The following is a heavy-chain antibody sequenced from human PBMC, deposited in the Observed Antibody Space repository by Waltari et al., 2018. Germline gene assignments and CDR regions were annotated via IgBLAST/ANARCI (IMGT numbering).Heavy chain of an antibody. Sequence: QLQLQESGPGLVKPSETLSLTCTVSGGSISSSSYYWGWIRQPPGKGLEWIGSIYYSGSTYYNPSLKSRVTISVDTSKNQFSLKLSSVTAADTAVYYCARDVRDSSSHYYFDYWGQGTLVTVSS. V-gene: IGHV4-39*07. CDR3: ARDVRDSSSHYYFDY. D-gene: IGHD6-6*01. CDR2: IYYSGST. J-gene: IGHJ4*02. CDR1: GGSISSSSYY.